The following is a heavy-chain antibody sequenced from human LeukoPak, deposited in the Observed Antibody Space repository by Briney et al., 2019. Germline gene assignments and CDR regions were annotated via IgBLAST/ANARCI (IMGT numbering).Heavy chain of an antibody. CDR1: GFTFSSYW. CDR2: ISYDGSNK. Sequence: GGSLRLSCAASGFTFSSYWMSWVRQPPGKGLEWVAVISYDGSNKYYADSVKGRFTISRDNSKNTLYLQMNSLRAEDTAVYYCARDQEVRGVIPIYWGQGTLVTVSS. D-gene: IGHD3-10*01. CDR3: ARDQEVRGVIPIY. J-gene: IGHJ4*02. V-gene: IGHV3-30-3*01.